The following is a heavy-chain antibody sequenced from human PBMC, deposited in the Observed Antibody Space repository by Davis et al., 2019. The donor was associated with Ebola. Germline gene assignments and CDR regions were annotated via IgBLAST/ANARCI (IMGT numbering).Heavy chain of an antibody. Sequence: GESLKISCAASGFTFSSYAMSWVRQAPGKGLEWVSHITSTTTTIYYADSVRGRFTISRDNAKNSLYLQMNSLRDEDTAVYYCARGDRIDDYFEYWGQGALVTVSS. V-gene: IGHV3-48*02. CDR3: ARGDRIDDYFEY. CDR1: GFTFSSYA. CDR2: ITSTTTTI. J-gene: IGHJ4*02.